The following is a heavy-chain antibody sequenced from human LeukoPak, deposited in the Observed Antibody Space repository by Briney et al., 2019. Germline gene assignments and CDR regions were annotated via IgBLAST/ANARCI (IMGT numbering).Heavy chain of an antibody. J-gene: IGHJ3*01. CDR2: ISAYNGNT. Sequence: ASVKVSCKASGYTFTSYGISWVRQAPGQGLEWMGWISAYNGNTNYAQKLQGRVTMTTDTSTSTAYMELRSLRSDDTAVYYCARSQTETAMQIYAFNLWGQGTLVTVSS. CDR3: ARSQTETAMQIYAFNL. D-gene: IGHD5-18*01. V-gene: IGHV1-18*01. CDR1: GYTFTSYG.